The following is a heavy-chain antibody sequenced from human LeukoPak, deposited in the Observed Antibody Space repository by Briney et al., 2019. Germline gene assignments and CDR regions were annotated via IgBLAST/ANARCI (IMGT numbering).Heavy chain of an antibody. J-gene: IGHJ4*02. D-gene: IGHD6-19*01. Sequence: SETLSLTCTVSGGSISSGGYYWSWMRQHPGKGLEGIGYIYYSGSTYYNPSLKSRVTISVDTSKNQFSLKLSSVTAADTAVYYCARGTGAVADLGVFDYWGQGTLVTVSS. CDR2: IYYSGST. V-gene: IGHV4-31*03. CDR3: ARGTGAVADLGVFDY. CDR1: GGSISSGGYY.